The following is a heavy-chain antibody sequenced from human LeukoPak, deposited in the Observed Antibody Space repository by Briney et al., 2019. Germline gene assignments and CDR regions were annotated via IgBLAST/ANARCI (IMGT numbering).Heavy chain of an antibody. Sequence: SETLSLTCTVSGGSISSITDYWGWIRQPPGKGLEWIGSIYYSGSTYYNPSLNSRVTLSIDTSKNQFSLRLGSVTAADTAVYYCARDFYYYGMDVWGQGTTVTVSS. CDR2: IYYSGST. CDR1: GGSISSITDY. V-gene: IGHV4-39*02. J-gene: IGHJ6*02. CDR3: ARDFYYYGMDV.